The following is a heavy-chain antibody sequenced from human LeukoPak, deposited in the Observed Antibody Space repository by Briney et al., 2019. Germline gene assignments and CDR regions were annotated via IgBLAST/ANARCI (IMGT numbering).Heavy chain of an antibody. CDR1: GYTFTSYA. Sequence: ASVKVSCKASGYTFTSYAINWVRQAPGQGLEWMGWINTNTGNPTYAQGFTGRFVFSLDTSVSTAYLQISSLKAEDTAVYYCASDLFITLPTAMVPSGEDYWGQGTLVTVSS. CDR3: ASDLFITLPTAMVPSGEDY. CDR2: INTNTGNP. D-gene: IGHD5-18*01. V-gene: IGHV7-4-1*02. J-gene: IGHJ4*02.